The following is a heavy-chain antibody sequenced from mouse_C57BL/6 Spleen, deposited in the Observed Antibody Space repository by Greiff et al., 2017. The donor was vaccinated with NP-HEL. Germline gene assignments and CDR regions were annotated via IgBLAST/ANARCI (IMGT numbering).Heavy chain of an antibody. CDR1: GFTLSDYG. CDR2: ISSGSSTI. Sequence: EVKLMESGGGLVKPGGSLKLSCAASGFTLSDYGMHWVRQAPEKGLEWIAYISSGSSTIYYADSVKGRFTISRDNAKNTLFLQMTSLRAEDTAMYYCARLYWYFDVWGTGTTVTVSS. V-gene: IGHV5-17*01. CDR3: ARLYWYFDV. J-gene: IGHJ1*03.